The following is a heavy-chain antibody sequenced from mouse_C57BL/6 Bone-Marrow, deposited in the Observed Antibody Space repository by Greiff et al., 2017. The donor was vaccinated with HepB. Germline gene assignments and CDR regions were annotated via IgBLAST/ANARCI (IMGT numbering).Heavy chain of an antibody. CDR3: ARGPIYYDYACYWYFDV. CDR1: GYTFTSYW. CDR2: IHPNSGST. D-gene: IGHD2-4*01. Sequence: QVQLKQSGAELVKPGASVKLSCKASGYTFTSYWMHWVKQRPGQGLEWIGMIHPNSGSTNYNEKFKSKATLTVDKSSSTAYMQLSSLTSEDSAVYYCARGPIYYDYACYWYFDVWGTGTTVTVSS. V-gene: IGHV1-64*01. J-gene: IGHJ1*03.